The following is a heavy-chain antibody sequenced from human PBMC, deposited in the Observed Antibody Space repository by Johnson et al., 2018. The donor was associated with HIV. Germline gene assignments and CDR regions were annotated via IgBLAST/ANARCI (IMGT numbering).Heavy chain of an antibody. CDR2: LFSDGTT. V-gene: IGHV3-66*01. CDR3: ARVGVVGVPNAFDV. J-gene: IGHJ3*01. D-gene: IGHD2-15*01. Sequence: EVHLVESGGGLVQPGGSLRLSCAVSAFSVSSNYMSWVRQAPGKGLEWVSVLFSDGTTYYADSVKGRFTISRDNSKNTLFLQMNSLRAEDTALYYCARVGVVGVPNAFDVSGQGTLVTVSS. CDR1: AFSVSSNY.